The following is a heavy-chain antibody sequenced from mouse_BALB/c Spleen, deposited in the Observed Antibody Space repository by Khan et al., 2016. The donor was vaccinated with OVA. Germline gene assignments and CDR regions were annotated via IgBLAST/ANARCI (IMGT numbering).Heavy chain of an antibody. Sequence: EVQLQESGPGLVKPPQSLSLTCTVTGYSITSDYAWNWIRQFPGNKLEWMGYISYSGSTSYNPSLKSRISITRDTSKNQFFLQLNSGTTEDTATYYCARSIMANWGQGTTLTVSS. CDR2: ISYSGST. J-gene: IGHJ2*01. CDR1: GYSITSDYA. V-gene: IGHV3-2*02. CDR3: ARSIMAN.